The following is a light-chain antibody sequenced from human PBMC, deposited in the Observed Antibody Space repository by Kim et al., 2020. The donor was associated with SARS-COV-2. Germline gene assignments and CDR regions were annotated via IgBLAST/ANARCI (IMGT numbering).Light chain of an antibody. CDR3: QQYTSYPLT. J-gene: IGKJ4*01. V-gene: IGKV1-5*03. CDR2: KGS. Sequence: ANLGDSVTITRRASQSIDTWVAWHQQKPGKAPTLLIYKGSTLESGVPSRVSGSGYGTDFTLTIRSLQPDDFATYYCQQYTSYPLTFGGGTKVDIK. CDR1: QSIDTW.